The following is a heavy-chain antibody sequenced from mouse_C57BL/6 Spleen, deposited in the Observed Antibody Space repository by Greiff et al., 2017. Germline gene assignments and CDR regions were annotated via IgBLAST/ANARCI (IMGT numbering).Heavy chain of an antibody. CDR3: ASNYDDYVDY. J-gene: IGHJ2*01. V-gene: IGHV1-26*01. CDR2: INPNNGGT. D-gene: IGHD2-4*01. Sequence: EVQLQQSGPELVKPGASVKISCKASGYTFTDYYMNWVKQSHGKSLEWIGDINPNNGGTSYNQKFKGKATLTVDKSSSTAYMELRSLTSEDSAVYYCASNYDDYVDYWGQGTTLTVSS. CDR1: GYTFTDYY.